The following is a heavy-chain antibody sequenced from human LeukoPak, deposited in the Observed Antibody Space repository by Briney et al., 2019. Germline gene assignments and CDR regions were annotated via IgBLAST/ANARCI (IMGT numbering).Heavy chain of an antibody. D-gene: IGHD4-23*01. V-gene: IGHV5-51*01. J-gene: IGHJ6*03. CDR1: GYSFTSYW. CDR2: IYPGDSDT. Sequence: GEPLKISCKGSGYSFTSYWIGWVRQMPGKGLEWMGIIYPGDSDTRYSPSFQGQVTISADKSISTAYLQWSSLKASDTAMYYCARLPYGGNYYYYYYMDVWGKGTTVTVSS. CDR3: ARLPYGGNYYYYYYMDV.